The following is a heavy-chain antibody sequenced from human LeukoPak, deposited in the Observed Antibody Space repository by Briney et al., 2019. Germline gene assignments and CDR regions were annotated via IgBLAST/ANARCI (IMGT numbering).Heavy chain of an antibody. J-gene: IGHJ3*02. Sequence: SETLSLTCTVSGGSISSYYWSWIRQPAGKGLEWIGRIYTSGSTNYNPSLKSRVTISVDTSKNQFSLKLSSVTAADTAVYYCVGYPDYDILTGYRKRAFDIWGQGTMVTVSS. CDR1: GGSISSYY. D-gene: IGHD3-9*01. CDR2: IYTSGST. CDR3: VGYPDYDILTGYRKRAFDI. V-gene: IGHV4-4*07.